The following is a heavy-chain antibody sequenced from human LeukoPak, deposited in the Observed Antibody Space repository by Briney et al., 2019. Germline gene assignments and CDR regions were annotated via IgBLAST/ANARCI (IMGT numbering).Heavy chain of an antibody. V-gene: IGHV3-33*03. J-gene: IGHJ4*02. D-gene: IGHD4-17*01. Sequence: GRSLRLSCAASGFTFSSYGMHWVRRAPGKGLEWVAVIWYDGSNKYYADSVKGRFTISRDKSKNTLYLQMNSLRAEDTAVYYCAKDSTVTTSHFDYWGQGTLVTVSS. CDR2: IWYDGSNK. CDR3: AKDSTVTTSHFDY. CDR1: GFTFSSYG.